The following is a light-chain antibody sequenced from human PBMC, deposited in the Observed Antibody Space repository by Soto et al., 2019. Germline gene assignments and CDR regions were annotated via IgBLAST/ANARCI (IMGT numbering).Light chain of an antibody. CDR1: SSDVGGYNY. V-gene: IGLV2-14*03. Sequence: QSALTQPASVSGSPGQSITISCTGTSSDVGGYNYVSWYQHHPGKAPQLMIYDVSNRPSGVSYRFSGSKSGNTASLTISGLQAEDEADYYCSSYTTSSTPYVFGTGTKLTVL. CDR3: SSYTTSSTPYV. CDR2: DVS. J-gene: IGLJ1*01.